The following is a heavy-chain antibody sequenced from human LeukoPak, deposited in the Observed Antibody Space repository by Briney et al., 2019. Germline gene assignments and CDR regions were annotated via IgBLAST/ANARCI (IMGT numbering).Heavy chain of an antibody. CDR3: AREVDAAAAYNWFDP. J-gene: IGHJ5*02. Sequence: SETLSLTCAVYGGSFSDYYWSWMCQSPGKGLEWIGEINHSGSTYYNPSLKSRVTISVDTSKNQFSLRLSSVTAADTAVYYCAREVDAAAAYNWFDPWGQGTLVTVSS. D-gene: IGHD2-2*01. V-gene: IGHV4-34*01. CDR2: INHSGST. CDR1: GGSFSDYY.